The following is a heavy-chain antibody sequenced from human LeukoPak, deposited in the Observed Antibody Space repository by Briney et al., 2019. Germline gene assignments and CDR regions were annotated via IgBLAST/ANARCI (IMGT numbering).Heavy chain of an antibody. Sequence: GGSLRLSCAASGFTFSSYAMSWVRQAPGKGVEWVSDISGSGGRTYYADSVKGGFTISRDNSKNTLYLQLNSLRAEDTAVYYCARGKREVLNTRVFDYWGQGTLVTVSS. V-gene: IGHV3-23*01. CDR1: GFTFSSYA. CDR3: ARGKREVLNTRVFDY. CDR2: ISGSGGRT. J-gene: IGHJ4*02. D-gene: IGHD1-26*01.